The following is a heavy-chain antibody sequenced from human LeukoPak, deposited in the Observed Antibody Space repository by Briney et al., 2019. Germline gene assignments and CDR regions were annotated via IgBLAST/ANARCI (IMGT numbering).Heavy chain of an antibody. Sequence: GGSLRLSCAASGFTFSSYAMSWVRQAPGKGLEWVSAISGSGGSTYYADSVKGRFTISRDNSKNTLYLQMNSLRAEDTAVYYCAEAGYYDSSGYYLYPESYYFDYWGQGTLVTVSS. CDR3: AEAGYYDSSGYYLYPESYYFDY. D-gene: IGHD3-22*01. CDR1: GFTFSSYA. CDR2: ISGSGGST. J-gene: IGHJ4*02. V-gene: IGHV3-23*01.